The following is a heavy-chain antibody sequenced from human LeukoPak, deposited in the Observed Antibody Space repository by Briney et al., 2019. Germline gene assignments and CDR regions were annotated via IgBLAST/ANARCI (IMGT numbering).Heavy chain of an antibody. CDR2: IRSKAYGGTI. CDR1: GFTFGDYA. V-gene: IGHV3-49*04. CDR3: PRVGY. Sequence: GGSLRLSCTASGFTFGDYAMSCVRQAPGKGLEWVGFIRSKAYGGTIEYAASVKGRFSISRDDAKSIAYLQMNSLKTEDTAVYYCPRVGYWGQRILVTVPS. J-gene: IGHJ4*02.